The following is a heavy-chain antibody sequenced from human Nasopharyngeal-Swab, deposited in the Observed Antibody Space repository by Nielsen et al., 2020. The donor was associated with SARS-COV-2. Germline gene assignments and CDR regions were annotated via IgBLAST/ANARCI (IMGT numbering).Heavy chain of an antibody. CDR1: GGSVSNYY. V-gene: IGHV4-59*02. CDR3: ARLGSYGSSTNCYLGGMDV. D-gene: IGHD2-2*01. CDR2: IYYSVGT. J-gene: IGHJ6*02. Sequence: SETLSLTCTVSGGSVSNYYWSWIRQPPGKGLEYIGYIYYSVGTNYNPSLKSRVTISVDTSKNQFSLKLSSVTAADTAVYYCARLGSYGSSTNCYLGGMDVWGQGTAVTVS.